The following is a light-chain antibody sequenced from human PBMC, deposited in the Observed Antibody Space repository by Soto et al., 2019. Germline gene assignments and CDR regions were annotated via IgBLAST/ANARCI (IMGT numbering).Light chain of an antibody. CDR1: TSDVGAYDY. CDR2: DVT. Sequence: QSALTQPRSVSASPGQSVIISCTGTTSDVGAYDYVSWYQQHPGKAPKLLIYDVTQWPSWIPDRFSGSKSGDTASLTISGLQADDEAHYYCCSHAGDFYVVFGGGTKLTVL. J-gene: IGLJ2*01. V-gene: IGLV2-11*01. CDR3: CSHAGDFYVV.